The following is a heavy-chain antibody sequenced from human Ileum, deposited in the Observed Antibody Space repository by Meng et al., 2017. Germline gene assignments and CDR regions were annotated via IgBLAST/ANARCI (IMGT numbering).Heavy chain of an antibody. CDR2: LSGGGGTT. Sequence: GEFLKISCAASGFTFNTYAMTWVRQGTGKGLDWVSTLSGGGGTTYYADSVKGRFTISRDNSKNTLNLQRNSLRDEDTAVYYCARDSLFCSGGFCYPEFAVDYWGQGTLVTVSS. V-gene: IGHV3-23*01. CDR3: ARDSLFCSGGFCYPEFAVDY. CDR1: GFTFNTYA. J-gene: IGHJ4*02. D-gene: IGHD2-15*01.